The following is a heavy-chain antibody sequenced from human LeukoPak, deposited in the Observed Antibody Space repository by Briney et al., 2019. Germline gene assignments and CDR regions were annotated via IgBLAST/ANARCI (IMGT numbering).Heavy chain of an antibody. Sequence: GGSLRLSCAASGFTFSSYWTSWVRQAPGKGLEWVANIKQDGSEKYYVDSVKGRFTISRDNAKNSLYLQMNSLRAEDTAVYYCARGKAYDFWSGYANYYYYYGMDVWGQGTTVTVSS. CDR3: ARGKAYDFWSGYANYYYYYGMDV. D-gene: IGHD3-3*01. CDR1: GFTFSSYW. J-gene: IGHJ6*02. CDR2: IKQDGSEK. V-gene: IGHV3-7*01.